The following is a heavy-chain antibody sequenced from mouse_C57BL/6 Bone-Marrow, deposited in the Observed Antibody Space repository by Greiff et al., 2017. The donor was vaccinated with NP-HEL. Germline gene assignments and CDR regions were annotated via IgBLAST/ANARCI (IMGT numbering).Heavy chain of an antibody. J-gene: IGHJ1*03. CDR1: GFTFSDYG. Sequence: EVMLVESGGGLVQPGGSLKLSCAASGFTFSDYGMAWVRQAPRKGPEWVAFISNLAYSIYYADTVTGRFTISRENAKNTLYLEMSSLRSEDTAMYYCARLGDWYFDVWGTGTTVTVSS. V-gene: IGHV5-15*01. CDR3: ARLGDWYFDV. CDR2: ISNLAYSI.